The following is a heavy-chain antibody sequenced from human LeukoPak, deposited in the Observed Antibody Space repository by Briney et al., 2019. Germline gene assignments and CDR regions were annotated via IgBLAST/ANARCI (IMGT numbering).Heavy chain of an antibody. CDR1: GFTFSSYS. CDR3: ARDHRGDNYSNLDS. D-gene: IGHD1-1*01. J-gene: IGHJ4*02. Sequence: GGSLRLSCAASGFTFSSYSMIWVRQAPGKGLEWVSYISDSSHAIYHADSVKGRFTISRDNAKDSLYLQMNSLRDEDTAVYYCARDHRGDNYSNLDSWGQGTLVTVSS. CDR2: ISDSSHAI. V-gene: IGHV3-48*02.